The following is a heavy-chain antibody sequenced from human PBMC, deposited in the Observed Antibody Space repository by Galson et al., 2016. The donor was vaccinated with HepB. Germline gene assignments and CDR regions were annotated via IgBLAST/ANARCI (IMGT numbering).Heavy chain of an antibody. D-gene: IGHD3-10*01. CDR3: AKEIPGGESTASPFDY. Sequence: SLRLSCAASGFILTNNYMNWVRQAPGKGLEWVSSISSGSSYIYYADSVKGRFTISRDNARNSLYLQMNSLRADDTAVYYCAKEIPGGESTASPFDYWGQGTLLTVSS. CDR1: GFILTNNY. CDR2: ISSGSSYI. J-gene: IGHJ4*02. V-gene: IGHV3-21*01.